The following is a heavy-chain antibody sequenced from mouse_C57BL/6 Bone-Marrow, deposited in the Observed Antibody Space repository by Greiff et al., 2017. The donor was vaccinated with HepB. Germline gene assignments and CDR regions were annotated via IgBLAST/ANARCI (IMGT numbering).Heavy chain of an antibody. V-gene: IGHV1-82*01. J-gene: IGHJ2*01. D-gene: IGHD2-12*01. CDR2: IYPGDGDT. Sequence: VQLQQSGPELVKPGASVKISCKASGYAFSSSWMNWVKQRPGKGLEWIGRIYPGDGDTNYNGKFKGKATLTADKSSSTAYMQLSSLTSEDSAVYFCARLRRGFLDYWGQGTTLTVSS. CDR3: ARLRRGFLDY. CDR1: GYAFSSSW.